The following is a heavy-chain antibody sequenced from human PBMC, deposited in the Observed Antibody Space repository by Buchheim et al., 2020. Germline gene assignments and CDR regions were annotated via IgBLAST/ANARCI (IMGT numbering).Heavy chain of an antibody. CDR1: GFTFGSYT. D-gene: IGHD5-24*01. Sequence: QVQLVESGGGVVQPGTSLRLSCAASGFTFGSYTMHWVRQAPGTGLEWVALISYDVDNKRYADSVKGRFTISRDNSQNTLYLQMNSLRPEDTAVYYCARVDDGYNFWYFDLWGRGTL. V-gene: IGHV3-30-3*01. CDR3: ARVDDGYNFWYFDL. CDR2: ISYDVDNK. J-gene: IGHJ2*01.